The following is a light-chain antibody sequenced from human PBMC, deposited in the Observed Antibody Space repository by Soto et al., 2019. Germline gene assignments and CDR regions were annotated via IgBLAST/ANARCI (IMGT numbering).Light chain of an antibody. V-gene: IGKV3-20*01. CDR2: DTS. Sequence: EIVLTQSPGTLSLSPGERATLSCRASQSVSSSYLAWYQQKPGQAPRLLIYDTSDRATGIPARVSASGSGTDFTLTITRLEPEDLAVYYCQHYGTSALFGPGTKVDIK. CDR1: QSVSSSY. CDR3: QHYGTSAL. J-gene: IGKJ3*01.